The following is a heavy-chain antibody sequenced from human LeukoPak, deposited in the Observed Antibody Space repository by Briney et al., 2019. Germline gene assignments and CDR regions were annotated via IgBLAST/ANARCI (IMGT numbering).Heavy chain of an antibody. J-gene: IGHJ4*02. V-gene: IGHV4-59*01. CDR2: ISDSGST. D-gene: IGHD3-22*01. CDR1: GGSMNNYY. CDR3: ARERGGSSGYSFDY. Sequence: SETLSLTCTVSGGSMNNYYWSWIRQAPGKGLEWIGYISDSGSTNYNPSLRSRVTISVDTSKNQFSLKLSSVTAADTALYYCARERGGSSGYSFDYWGRGTLVTVSS.